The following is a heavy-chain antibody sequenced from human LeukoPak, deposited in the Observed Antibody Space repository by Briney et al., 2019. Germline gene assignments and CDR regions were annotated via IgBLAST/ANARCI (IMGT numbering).Heavy chain of an antibody. Sequence: GGSLRLSCAASGFTFSSYNMNWVRQAPGKGLEWVSYISSSSSTIHYADSVRGRFTISRDNAKNSLYLQMNSLRAEDTAVYYCARGLVRTSSGWFFDYWGQGALITVSS. CDR3: ARGLVRTSSGWFFDY. CDR2: ISSSSSTI. J-gene: IGHJ4*02. D-gene: IGHD6-19*01. V-gene: IGHV3-48*04. CDR1: GFTFSSYN.